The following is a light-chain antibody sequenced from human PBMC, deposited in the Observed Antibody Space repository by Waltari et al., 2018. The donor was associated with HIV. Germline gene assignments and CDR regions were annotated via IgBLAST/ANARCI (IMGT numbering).Light chain of an antibody. V-gene: IGLV2-23*02. J-gene: IGLJ1*01. CDR1: SRDLGSYDL. Sequence: QSALTQPASVSGSPGQSITISCTGTSRDLGSYDLVSWYQQHPGKAPKVMIYEVSKRPSGVSNRFSGSKSGNTASLIISGLQAEDEADYYCCSYASGSTFVFGTGTKVTVL. CDR2: EVS. CDR3: CSYASGSTFV.